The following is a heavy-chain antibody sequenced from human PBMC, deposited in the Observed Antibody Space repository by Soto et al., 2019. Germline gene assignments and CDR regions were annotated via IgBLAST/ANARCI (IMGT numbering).Heavy chain of an antibody. V-gene: IGHV3-30*03. CDR3: ARAPNRLGGFWFDP. J-gene: IGHJ5*02. Sequence: GGSLRLSCAASGFTFRNYGIHWVRQAPGKGLEWVAVISYDGSNKYYVDSVKGRFTISRDDSKNTLYLQMNSLRAEDTAVYYCARAPNRLGGFWFDPWGQGTLVTVSS. CDR2: ISYDGSNK. D-gene: IGHD1-26*01. CDR1: GFTFRNYG.